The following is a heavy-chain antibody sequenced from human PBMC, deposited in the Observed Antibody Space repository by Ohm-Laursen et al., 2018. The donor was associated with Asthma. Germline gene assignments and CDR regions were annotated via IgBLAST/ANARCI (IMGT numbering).Heavy chain of an antibody. CDR2: INSDGRTI. CDR1: GFTFSFYT. V-gene: IGHV3-48*02. J-gene: IGHJ4*02. D-gene: IGHD4-17*01. Sequence: SLRLSCAASGFTFSFYTLNWVRQAPGKGLEWVSNINSDGRTIYADSVKGRFTISRDNAKNSLYLQMNSLRDEDTAVYYCARGSFDEYGDYPFDSWGQGTLVTVSS. CDR3: ARGSFDEYGDYPFDS.